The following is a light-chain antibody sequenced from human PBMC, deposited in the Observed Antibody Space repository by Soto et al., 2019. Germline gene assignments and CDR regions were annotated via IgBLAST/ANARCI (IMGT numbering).Light chain of an antibody. Sequence: QSVLTQHASVSGSPGQSITISCTGTSIDVGSYNLVSWYQQHPGKAPKLMIYEGSKRPSGVSNRFSGSKSGNTASLTISGLQAEDEADYYCCSYAGSSTWVFGAGTKVTVL. CDR3: CSYAGSSTWV. V-gene: IGLV2-23*01. J-gene: IGLJ3*02. CDR1: SIDVGSYNL. CDR2: EGS.